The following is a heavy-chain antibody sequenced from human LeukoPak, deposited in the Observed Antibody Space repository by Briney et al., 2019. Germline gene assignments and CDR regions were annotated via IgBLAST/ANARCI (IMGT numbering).Heavy chain of an antibody. Sequence: PGGSLRLSCAGSGFTFSTYALSWVRQAPGKGLEWVSEISGSGISTYYADSVKGRFTVSRDNSKNAVFLQMNSLRVEDTAVFYCARGRRYGDLDYAKDVWGQGTTVTVSS. CDR1: GFTFSTYA. CDR2: ISGSGIST. CDR3: ARGRRYGDLDYAKDV. D-gene: IGHD4-17*01. J-gene: IGHJ6*02. V-gene: IGHV3-23*01.